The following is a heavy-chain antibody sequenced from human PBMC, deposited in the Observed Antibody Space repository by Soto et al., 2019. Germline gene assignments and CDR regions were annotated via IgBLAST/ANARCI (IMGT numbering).Heavy chain of an antibody. CDR2: IRNKANSYAT. CDR1: GFTFSGSA. CDR3: ERGMDGMDV. J-gene: IGHJ6*02. V-gene: IGHV3-73*01. Sequence: RGSLRLSCAASGFTFSGSAMRWVRQASGKGLEWVGRIRNKANSYATAYAASVKGRFTISRDSSTNTLYLQMNSLRVQDTAGDYCERGMDGMDVWGQGHTVTVS.